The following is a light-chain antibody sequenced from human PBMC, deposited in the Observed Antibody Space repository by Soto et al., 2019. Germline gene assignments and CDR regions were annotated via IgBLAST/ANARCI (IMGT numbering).Light chain of an antibody. CDR2: DVS. V-gene: IGLV2-14*03. J-gene: IGLJ1*01. Sequence: QTVLTQTASVSGSPGQSITISCTETSSDVAECKYVSWYQQHPGRAPKLIIYDVSNRPSGVSNRFSGSKSGSTASLTISGLQAEDEADYYCSAYTTSIALYVFGAGTKVTVL. CDR3: SAYTTSIALYV. CDR1: SSDVAECKY.